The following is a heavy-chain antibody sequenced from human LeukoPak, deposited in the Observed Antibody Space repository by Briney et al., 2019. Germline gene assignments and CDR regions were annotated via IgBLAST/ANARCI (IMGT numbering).Heavy chain of an antibody. Sequence: SETLSLTCTVSGGSISNYYWSWIRQPPGKGLEWIGYIYYSGSTNYNPSLKSRVTISVDTSKNQFSLKLSSVTAADTAVYYCASVGYCSGGSCYINNWFDPWGQGTLVTVSS. D-gene: IGHD2-15*01. J-gene: IGHJ5*02. CDR1: GGSISNYY. CDR3: ASVGYCSGGSCYINNWFDP. CDR2: IYYSGST. V-gene: IGHV4-59*01.